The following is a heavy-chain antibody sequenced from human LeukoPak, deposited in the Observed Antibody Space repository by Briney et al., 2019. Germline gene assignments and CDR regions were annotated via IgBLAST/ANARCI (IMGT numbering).Heavy chain of an antibody. CDR3: ARVSDQSITLIVVVSLDY. CDR2: IGTAGDT. J-gene: IGHJ4*02. D-gene: IGHD3-22*01. Sequence: PGGSLRLSCAASGFTFSSYDMHWVRQATGKGLEWVSAIGTAGDTYYPGSVQGRFTISRENAKNSLYLQMNSLRAGDTAVYYCARVSDQSITLIVVVSLDYWGQGTLVTVSS. V-gene: IGHV3-13*01. CDR1: GFTFSSYD.